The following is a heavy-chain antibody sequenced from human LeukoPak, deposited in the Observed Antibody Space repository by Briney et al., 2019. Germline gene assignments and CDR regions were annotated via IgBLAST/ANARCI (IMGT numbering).Heavy chain of an antibody. CDR2: ISGSGGST. Sequence: GGSLRLSCAASGFTFSNYALSWVRQAPGKGLEWVSTISGSGGSTDYADSVKGRFTISRDNSKNTLYLQMNSLRAEDTAVYYCVKGQAVIDYWGQGTLVTVSS. CDR1: GFTFSNYA. J-gene: IGHJ4*02. D-gene: IGHD3-22*01. V-gene: IGHV3-23*01. CDR3: VKGQAVIDY.